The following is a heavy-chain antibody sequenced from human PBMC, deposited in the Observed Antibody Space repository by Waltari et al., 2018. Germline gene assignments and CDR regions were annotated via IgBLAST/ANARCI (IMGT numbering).Heavy chain of an antibody. Sequence: QLHLQEAGPGLAKPSATLSITCSVTGGSIFSICHYWSWIRQPPGKGLEWTATISYTGTTYDNPSLRSRVTISVDMAKNQFSLKLTSVTPADTAVYYCATYVGASIGTAAFDVWGQGTMVTVSS. CDR3: ATYVGASIGTAAFDV. J-gene: IGHJ3*01. CDR2: ISYTGTT. V-gene: IGHV4-39*01. D-gene: IGHD3-16*01. CDR1: GGSIFSICHY.